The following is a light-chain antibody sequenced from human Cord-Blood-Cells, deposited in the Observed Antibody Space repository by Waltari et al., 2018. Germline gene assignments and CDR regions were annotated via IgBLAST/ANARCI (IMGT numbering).Light chain of an antibody. CDR3: QRYGIAPPCN. CDR1: QSGSSSY. V-gene: IGKV3-20*01. CDR2: GAS. Sequence: IVLTQSPGTLSSSPGERATLSCRASQSGSSSYLAWYQQKPGQAPRRLIYGASCRATGIPDMFSGSGAETDFSLTSSRMETEDFVVYYCQRYGIAPPCNFGHGTKVEIK. J-gene: IGKJ2*02.